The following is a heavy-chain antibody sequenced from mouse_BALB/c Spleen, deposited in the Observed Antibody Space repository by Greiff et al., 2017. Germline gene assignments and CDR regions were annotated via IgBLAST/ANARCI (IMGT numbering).Heavy chain of an antibody. CDR3: ARGYGNYDFYYYAMDD. J-gene: IGHJ4*01. V-gene: IGHV5-6-5*01. D-gene: IGHD2-1*01. CDR2: ISSGGST. CDR1: GFTFSSYA. Sequence: EVKLVESGGGLVKPGGSLKLSCAASGFTFSSYAMSWVRQTPEKRLEWVASISSGGSTYYPDSVKGRFTISRDNARNILYLQMSSLRSEDTAMYYCARGYGNYDFYYYAMDDWGQGTSVNVAA.